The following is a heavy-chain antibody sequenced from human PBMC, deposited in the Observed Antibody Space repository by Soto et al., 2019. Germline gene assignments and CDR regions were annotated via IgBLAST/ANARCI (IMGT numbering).Heavy chain of an antibody. Sequence: QVQLVESGGGVVQPGRSLRLSCAASGFTFSSYGMHWVRQAPGEGLEWVAVISYDGSNKYYADSVKGRFTISRDNSKNTLYQQMNSLRAEDTAVYYCAKAQQQLNTYFDYWVQGTLVTVS. D-gene: IGHD6-13*01. V-gene: IGHV3-30*18. CDR1: GFTFSSYG. CDR3: AKAQQQLNTYFDY. CDR2: ISYDGSNK. J-gene: IGHJ4*02.